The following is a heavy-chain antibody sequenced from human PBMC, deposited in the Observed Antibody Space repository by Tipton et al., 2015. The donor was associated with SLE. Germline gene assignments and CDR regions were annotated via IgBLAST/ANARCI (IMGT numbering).Heavy chain of an antibody. J-gene: IGHJ6*02. CDR1: GDSINSYY. V-gene: IGHV4-59*08. Sequence: TLSLTCTVSGDSINSYYWSWIRQPPGEGLEWIGYIYYREGTNYSPSLKSRVTISLDGSKNQLSLKLSSLTAADTAVHYCARHHGSGWLYGLDVWGQGTTVTVSS. CDR3: ARHHGSGWLYGLDV. D-gene: IGHD6-19*01. CDR2: IYYREGT.